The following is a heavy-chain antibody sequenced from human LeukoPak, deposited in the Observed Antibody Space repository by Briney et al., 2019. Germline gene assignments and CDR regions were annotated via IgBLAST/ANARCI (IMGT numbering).Heavy chain of an antibody. J-gene: IGHJ4*02. CDR3: ANFEDYGSGSYYNFY. V-gene: IGHV3-30*18. Sequence: GGSLRLSCAASGFMFKNYAIHWVRQAPGKGLEWVAVISYDGSNKYYADSVKGRFTISRDNSKNTLYLQMNSLRAEDTAVYYCANFEDYGSGSYYNFYWGQGTLVTVSS. CDR1: GFMFKNYA. CDR2: ISYDGSNK. D-gene: IGHD3-10*01.